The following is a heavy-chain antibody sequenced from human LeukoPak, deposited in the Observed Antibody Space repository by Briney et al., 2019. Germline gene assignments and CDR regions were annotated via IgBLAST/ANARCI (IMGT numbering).Heavy chain of an antibody. Sequence: PSQTLSLTCTVSGGSISSGGYYWSWLRQHPGKGLEWIGYIYYSGSTYYNPSLKSRVTIPVDTSKNQFSLKLSSVTAADTAVYYCARDRLNGIPDYWGQGTLVTVSS. CDR1: GGSISSGGYY. V-gene: IGHV4-31*03. J-gene: IGHJ4*02. D-gene: IGHD1-26*01. CDR3: ARDRLNGIPDY. CDR2: IYYSGST.